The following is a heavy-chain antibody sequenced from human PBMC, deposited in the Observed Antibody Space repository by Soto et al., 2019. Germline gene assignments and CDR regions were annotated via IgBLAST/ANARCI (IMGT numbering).Heavy chain of an antibody. CDR3: AREGMIYCSGGSCYGAFDI. CDR2: IIPILGIA. Sequence: QVQLVQSGAEVQKPGSSVKVSCKASGGTFSSYTISWVRQAPGQGLEWMGRIIPILGIANYAQKFQGRVTFTADKSTSTAYMELSSLRSEDTAVYYCAREGMIYCSGGSCYGAFDIWGQGTMVTVSS. D-gene: IGHD2-15*01. V-gene: IGHV1-69*08. CDR1: GGTFSSYT. J-gene: IGHJ3*02.